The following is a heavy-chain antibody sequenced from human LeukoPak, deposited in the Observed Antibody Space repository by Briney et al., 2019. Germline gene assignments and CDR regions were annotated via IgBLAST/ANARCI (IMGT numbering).Heavy chain of an antibody. CDR2: IKQDGSDK. Sequence: GGSLRLSCAASRFSFSSYWMSWVRQAPGKGLEWVANIKQDGSDKYYLTSVRGRFTISGDNAKNSLFLQMNSLRVEDTAVYYCARGGGHLDCWGQGTLVTVSS. J-gene: IGHJ4*02. CDR3: ARGGGHLDC. V-gene: IGHV3-7*03. D-gene: IGHD4-23*01. CDR1: RFSFSSYW.